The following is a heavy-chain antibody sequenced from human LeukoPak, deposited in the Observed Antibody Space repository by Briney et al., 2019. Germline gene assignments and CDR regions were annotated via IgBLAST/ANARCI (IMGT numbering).Heavy chain of an antibody. CDR2: IYPGDSDT. J-gene: IGHJ4*02. Sequence: GESLQVSCKGSGYRFTSYWIGWVRQLPGKGLEWMGIIYPGDSDTRYSPSFQGQVTISADKSISTAYLQWSSLKASDTAMYYCARRDSSGYSIDYWGQGTLVTVSS. V-gene: IGHV5-51*01. CDR3: ARRDSSGYSIDY. CDR1: GYRFTSYW. D-gene: IGHD3-22*01.